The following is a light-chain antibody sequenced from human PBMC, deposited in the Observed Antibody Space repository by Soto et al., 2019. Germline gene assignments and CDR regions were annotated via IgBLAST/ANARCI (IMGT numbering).Light chain of an antibody. Sequence: QSVLTQPASVSGSPGQSITISCTGTSSDVGSYNLVSWYQQHPGKAPKLMIYEGSKRPSGVSNRFSGSKSGNTASLTISGLHAEDEADYYCCSYAGSSTHVVFGGGTQLTVL. CDR1: SSDVGSYNL. J-gene: IGLJ2*01. V-gene: IGLV2-23*01. CDR3: CSYAGSSTHVV. CDR2: EGS.